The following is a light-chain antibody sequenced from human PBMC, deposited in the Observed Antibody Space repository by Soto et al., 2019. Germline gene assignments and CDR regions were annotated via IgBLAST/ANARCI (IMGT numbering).Light chain of an antibody. Sequence: QSALTQPASVSGSPGQSITLSCTGTSSDIGGYDYVSWYQRHPGKAPKLIIYDVNNRPSGVSNRFSGSKSDNTASLTISGLQDEDEADYYCTSYASGSSHVVFGGGTKLTVL. CDR3: TSYASGSSHVV. V-gene: IGLV2-14*01. CDR2: DVN. CDR1: SSDIGGYDY. J-gene: IGLJ2*01.